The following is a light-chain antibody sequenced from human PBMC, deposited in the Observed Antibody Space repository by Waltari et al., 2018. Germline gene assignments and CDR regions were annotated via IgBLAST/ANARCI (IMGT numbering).Light chain of an antibody. Sequence: QSALTQPASVSGSPGQSITISCSGTDSAVGAYEFVSWYQQHPGNAPHLIIYEVSNRPSGISNRFSASKSGNTASLTISGLQAEDEADYYCSSYTTSSAPGVFGTGTRVTVL. CDR1: DSAVGAYEF. J-gene: IGLJ1*01. CDR2: EVS. CDR3: SSYTTSSAPGV. V-gene: IGLV2-14*01.